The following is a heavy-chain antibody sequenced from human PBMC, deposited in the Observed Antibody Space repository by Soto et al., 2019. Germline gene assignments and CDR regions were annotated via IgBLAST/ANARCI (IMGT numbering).Heavy chain of an antibody. J-gene: IGHJ4*02. CDR3: AREGSGSYSRLYYFDY. CDR2: IIPIFGTA. V-gene: IGHV1-69*13. Sequence: GASVKVSCKASGGTFSSYAISWVRQAPGQGLEWLGGIIPIFGTANYAQKFQGRVKMTADDSTSTAYMELGSLRSEDTAVYYCAREGSGSYSRLYYFDYWGQGTLVTVSS. D-gene: IGHD1-26*01. CDR1: GGTFSSYA.